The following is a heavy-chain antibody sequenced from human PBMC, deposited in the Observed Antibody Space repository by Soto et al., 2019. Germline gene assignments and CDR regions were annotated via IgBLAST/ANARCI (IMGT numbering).Heavy chain of an antibody. CDR2: ISGSGGST. D-gene: IGHD5-18*01. J-gene: IGHJ4*02. CDR3: ARFTVDTDMVINFFDY. CDR1: GFTFISYA. Sequence: GGSLRLSCAASGFTFISYAMSWVRQAPGKGLEWVSAISGSGGSTYYADSVKGRFTISRDNSKNTLYLQMNSLRAEDTAVYYCARFTVDTDMVINFFDYWGQGTLVTVSS. V-gene: IGHV3-23*01.